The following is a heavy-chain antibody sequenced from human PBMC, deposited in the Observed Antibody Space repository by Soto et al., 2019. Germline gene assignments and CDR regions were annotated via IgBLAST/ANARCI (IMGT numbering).Heavy chain of an antibody. CDR1: GGSFSGYY. J-gene: IGHJ4*02. CDR2: INHSGIT. V-gene: IGHV4-34*01. Sequence: SSETLSLTCAVYGGSFSGYYWSWILQPPGKGLEWIGEINHSGITNYNPSLKSRVTISVDTSKNQFSLKLSSVTAADTAVYYCGANRKKCKNCAGGIDYGGEGTLGPLSS. D-gene: IGHD3-16*01. CDR3: GANRKKCKNCAGGIDY.